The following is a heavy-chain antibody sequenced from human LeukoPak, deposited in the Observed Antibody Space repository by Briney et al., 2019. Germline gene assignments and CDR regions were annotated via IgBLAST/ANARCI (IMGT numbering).Heavy chain of an antibody. V-gene: IGHV4-4*07. J-gene: IGHJ6*03. CDR2: IYTSGSS. CDR3: ARVVVVTAAREAYYYYYYMDV. Sequence: SDTLSLTCTVSGGSLSDYYWSWIRQPAGKGLEWIWRIYTSGSSNYNPSLKSRVTMSVDTSKNQFPLKLSSVIAADTAVYYCARVVVVTAAREAYYYYYYMDVWVKGTTVTISS. D-gene: IGHD2-21*02. CDR1: GGSLSDYY.